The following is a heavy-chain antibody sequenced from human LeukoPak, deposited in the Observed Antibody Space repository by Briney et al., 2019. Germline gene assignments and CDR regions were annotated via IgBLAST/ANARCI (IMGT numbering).Heavy chain of an antibody. Sequence: SETLSLTCDVSGGSLSAHYWSWIRQPPGKGLEWIGEIAHSGRTTYNPSLKSRVIISTDTSKNQFSLKLSSVTAADTAVYYCARGLNRVLERRNYYYYMDVWGKGTTVTVSS. CDR2: IAHSGRT. CDR1: GGSLSAHY. J-gene: IGHJ6*03. CDR3: ARGLNRVLERRNYYYYMDV. V-gene: IGHV4-34*01. D-gene: IGHD1-1*01.